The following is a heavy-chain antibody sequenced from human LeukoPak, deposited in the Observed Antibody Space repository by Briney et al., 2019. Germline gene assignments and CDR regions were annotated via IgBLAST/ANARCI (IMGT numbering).Heavy chain of an antibody. D-gene: IGHD5-18*01. CDR1: GGSISSYY. Sequence: PSETLSLTCTVSGGSISSYYWSWIRQPAGKGLEWIGRIYTSGSTNYNPSLKSRVTMSVDTSKNQFSLKLSSVTAADTAVYYCARGPREYSYGYGMDVWGQGTTVTVSS. V-gene: IGHV4-4*07. CDR3: ARGPREYSYGYGMDV. J-gene: IGHJ6*02. CDR2: IYTSGST.